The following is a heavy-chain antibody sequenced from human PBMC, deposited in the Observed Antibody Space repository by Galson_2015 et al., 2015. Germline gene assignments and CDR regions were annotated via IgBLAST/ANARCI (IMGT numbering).Heavy chain of an antibody. CDR3: LQGGWGTTFDS. D-gene: IGHD3-16*01. CDR2: ISGSGLDWISSISGRGGAT. CDR1: GFTFSRSA. Sequence: SLRLSCAASGFTFSRSAMTWVRQAAGKGLEWVSSISGSGLDWISSISGRGGATYYADSVKGRFTISRDNSKNTLYLQVSSLRADGAAVYYCLQGGWGTTFDSWGQGILVTVSS. J-gene: IGHJ4*02. V-gene: IGHV3-23*01.